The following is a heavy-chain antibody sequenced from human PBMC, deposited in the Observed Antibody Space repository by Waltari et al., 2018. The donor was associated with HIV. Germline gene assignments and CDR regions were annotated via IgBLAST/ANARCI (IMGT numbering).Heavy chain of an antibody. J-gene: IGHJ4*02. D-gene: IGHD1-26*01. V-gene: IGHV3-9*01. Sequence: EVQLVESGGGLVQPGRSLRLSCAASGFTFDDYVMHWVRQAPGKGLEWVSGISWNSGSIGYADSVKGRFTISRDNAKNSLYLQMNSLRAEDTALYYCAKDTSWGESSPHGGSYVDYWGQGTLVTVSS. CDR3: AKDTSWGESSPHGGSYVDY. CDR1: GFTFDDYV. CDR2: ISWNSGSI.